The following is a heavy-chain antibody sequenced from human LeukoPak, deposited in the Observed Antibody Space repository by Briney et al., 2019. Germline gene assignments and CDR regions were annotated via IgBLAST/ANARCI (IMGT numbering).Heavy chain of an antibody. CDR1: GFTFSSYG. CDR2: ISYDGSNK. Sequence: AGGSLRLSCAASGFTFSSYGMHWVRQAPGKGLEWVAVISYDGSNKYYANSVKGRFTISRDNSKNTLYLQMNSLRAEDTAVYYCAKESVDDSWGQGTLVTASS. CDR3: AKESVDDS. D-gene: IGHD2-15*01. J-gene: IGHJ5*01. V-gene: IGHV3-30*18.